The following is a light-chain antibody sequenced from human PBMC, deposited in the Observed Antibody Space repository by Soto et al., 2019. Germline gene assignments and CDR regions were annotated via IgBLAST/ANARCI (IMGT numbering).Light chain of an antibody. CDR2: FGS. Sequence: DIVMTQSPLSLPVTPGEPASISCSSSQSLLQSNGYNYLDWYLQKPGQSPQLLIFFGSYRASGVTDRFSGSGSGTDFTLKIRSGEAEDVGIDYWMQSQQAPPTFGQGTRGELK. CDR3: MQSQQAPPT. V-gene: IGKV2-28*01. CDR1: QSLLQSNGYNY. J-gene: IGKJ1*01.